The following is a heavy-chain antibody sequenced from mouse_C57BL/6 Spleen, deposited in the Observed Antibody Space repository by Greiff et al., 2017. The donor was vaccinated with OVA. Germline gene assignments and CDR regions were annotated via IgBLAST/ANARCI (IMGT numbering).Heavy chain of an antibody. V-gene: IGHV1-62-2*01. D-gene: IGHD1-1*01. CDR3: ASHEARGSSPYYAMDY. CDR1: GYTFTEYT. CDR2: FYPGSGSI. J-gene: IGHJ4*01. Sequence: VQLQQSGAELVKPGASVKLSCKASGYTFTEYTIHWVKQRSGQGLEWIGWFYPGSGSIKYNEKFKDKATLTADKSSSTVYMELSRLTSEDSAVYFCASHEARGSSPYYAMDYWGQGTSVTVSS.